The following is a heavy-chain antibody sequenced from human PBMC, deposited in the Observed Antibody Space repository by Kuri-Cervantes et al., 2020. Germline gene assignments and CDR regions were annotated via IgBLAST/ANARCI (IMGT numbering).Heavy chain of an antibody. J-gene: IGHJ2*01. D-gene: IGHD3-22*01. CDR2: IYYSGST. Sequence: LRLSCTVSGGSISSGGYYWSWIRQHPGKGLEWIGYIYYSGSTYYNPSLKSRVTISVDTSKNQFSLKLSSVTAADTAVYYCARRNYYDSSGYYYRTHRYFDLWGRGTLVTVSS. CDR1: GGSISSGGYY. CDR3: ARRNYYDSSGYYYRTHRYFDL. V-gene: IGHV4-31*03.